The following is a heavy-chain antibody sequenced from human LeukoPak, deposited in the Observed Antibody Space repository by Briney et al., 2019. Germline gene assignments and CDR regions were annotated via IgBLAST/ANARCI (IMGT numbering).Heavy chain of an antibody. D-gene: IGHD2-15*01. Sequence: SETLSLTCTVSGGSISSYYWSWIRQPPGKGLEWIGYIYYSGSTNYNPSLTSRVTISVDTSKNQFSLKLSSVTAADTAVYYCARHGPKQVVHYYYYYMDVWGKGTTVTVSS. J-gene: IGHJ6*03. CDR1: GGSISSYY. CDR2: IYYSGST. CDR3: ARHGPKQVVHYYYYYMDV. V-gene: IGHV4-59*01.